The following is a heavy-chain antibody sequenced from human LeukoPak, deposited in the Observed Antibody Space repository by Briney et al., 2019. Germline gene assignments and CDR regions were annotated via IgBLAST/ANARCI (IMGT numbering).Heavy chain of an antibody. CDR1: GGSISRSY. Sequence: PSETLSLTCTVSGGSISRSYWTWIRQPPGKGLEWIRYIYYTGSTDYNPSLKGRITISADTSKNQFSLKLTSVTAADTAMYYCAREGGINSLGLRDTFDIWGQGTMVTVSS. V-gene: IGHV4-59*01. J-gene: IGHJ3*02. D-gene: IGHD3-16*01. CDR3: AREGGINSLGLRDTFDI. CDR2: IYYTGST.